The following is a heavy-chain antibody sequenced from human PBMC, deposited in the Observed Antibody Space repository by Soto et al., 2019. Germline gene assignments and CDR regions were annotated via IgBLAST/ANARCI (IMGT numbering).Heavy chain of an antibody. CDR2: MNPNSGNT. CDR3: ARALEDYYDSSGPKGYYYYYGMDV. Sequence: ASVKVSCKASGYTFTSYDINWVRQATGQGLEWMGWMNPNSGNTGYAQKFQGRVTMTRNTSISTAYMELSSLRSEDTAVYYCARALEDYYDSSGPKGYYYYYGMDVWGQGTTVTVSS. J-gene: IGHJ6*02. CDR1: GYTFTSYD. V-gene: IGHV1-8*01. D-gene: IGHD3-22*01.